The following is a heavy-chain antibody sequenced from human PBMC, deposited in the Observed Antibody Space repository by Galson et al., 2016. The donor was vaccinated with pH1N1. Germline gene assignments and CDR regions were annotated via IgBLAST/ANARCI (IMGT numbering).Heavy chain of an antibody. CDR2: ISSSSETI. CDR3: ARERWSGYDGGFDY. Sequence: SLRLSCAASGFPFSGYSMMWVRQAPGKGLEWVSYISSSSETIYYGDSVMGRFTISRDTAKNSLYLQMDSLRDEDTAVYYCARERWSGYDGGFDYWGQGTRVTVSS. J-gene: IGHJ4*02. D-gene: IGHD5-12*01. V-gene: IGHV3-48*02. CDR1: GFPFSGYS.